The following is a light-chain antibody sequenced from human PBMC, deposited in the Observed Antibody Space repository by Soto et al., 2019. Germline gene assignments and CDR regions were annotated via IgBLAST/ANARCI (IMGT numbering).Light chain of an antibody. Sequence: EIVLTQSPGTLSLSPGERATLSCRASQTVSSSYLAWYQQKPGQAPRLLIYGASSRATGIPDSFSGSGSGTDFNLSISRLEPEDFAVYYCQQYDSAPYTFGQGTNLEVK. V-gene: IGKV3-20*01. CDR2: GAS. CDR3: QQYDSAPYT. J-gene: IGKJ2*01. CDR1: QTVSSSY.